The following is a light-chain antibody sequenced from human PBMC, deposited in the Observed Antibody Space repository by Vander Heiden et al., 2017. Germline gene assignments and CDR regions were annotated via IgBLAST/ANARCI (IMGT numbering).Light chain of an antibody. CDR3: MQALQTPYT. CDR2: LGS. Sequence: DIVMTQSPFSLPVTPGEPASISCRSSQSLLYSNGCNYLDWYLQKPGQSPQLLIYLGSNRASGVPDRFSGSGSGTDFTLKISRVEAEDVGIYYCMQALQTPYTFGQGTKLEI. CDR1: QSLLYSNGCNY. V-gene: IGKV2-28*01. J-gene: IGKJ2*01.